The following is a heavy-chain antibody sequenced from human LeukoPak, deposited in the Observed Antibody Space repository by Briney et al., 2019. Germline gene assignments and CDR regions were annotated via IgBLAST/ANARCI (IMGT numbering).Heavy chain of an antibody. V-gene: IGHV4-30-4*08. CDR1: GGSISSGDYY. D-gene: IGHD3-3*01. J-gene: IGHJ4*02. CDR2: IYYSGST. Sequence: SETLSLTCTVSGGSISSGDYYWSWIRQPPGKGLEWIGYIYYSGSTYYNPSLKSRVTISVDTSKNQFSLKLSSVTAADTAVYYCARVPISYYDFHPDQYYFDYWGQGTLVTVSS. CDR3: ARVPISYYDFHPDQYYFDY.